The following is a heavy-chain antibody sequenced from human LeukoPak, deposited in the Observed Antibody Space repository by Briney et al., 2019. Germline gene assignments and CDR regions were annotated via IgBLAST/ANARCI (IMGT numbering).Heavy chain of an antibody. CDR3: ARGLTAASPYYFEH. Sequence: PGGSLRLSCAASGFTFSNYWMHWFRQVPGKGLVWVSRIMSDGSTTSYADSVQGRFTVSRDNAKNTLYLQLNSLRAEDTAVYYCARGLTAASPYYFEHWGQGTLVTVSS. J-gene: IGHJ4*02. D-gene: IGHD6-13*01. V-gene: IGHV3-74*01. CDR1: GFTFSNYW. CDR2: IMSDGSTT.